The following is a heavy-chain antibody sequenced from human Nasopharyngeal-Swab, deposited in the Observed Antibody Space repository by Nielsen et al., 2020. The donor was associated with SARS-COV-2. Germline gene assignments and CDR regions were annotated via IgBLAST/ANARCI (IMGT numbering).Heavy chain of an antibody. CDR3: ARGLRGVTTYYYYYYMDV. J-gene: IGHJ6*03. Sequence: SETLSLTCTVSGGSISSGSYYWSWIRQPAGKGLEWIGRIYPSGSTNYNPSLKSRVTISVDTSKNQFSLKLSSVTAADTAVYYCARGLRGVTTYYYYYYMDVWGKGTTVTVSS. D-gene: IGHD4-17*01. CDR1: GGSISSGSYY. CDR2: IYPSGST. V-gene: IGHV4-61*02.